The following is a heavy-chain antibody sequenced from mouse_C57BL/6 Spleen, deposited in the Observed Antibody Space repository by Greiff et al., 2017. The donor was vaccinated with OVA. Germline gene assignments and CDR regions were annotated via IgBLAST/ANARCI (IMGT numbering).Heavy chain of an antibody. CDR2: IYPGDGDT. V-gene: IGHV1-82*01. Sequence: VQLQQSGPELVKPGASVKISCKASGYAFSSSWMNWVQQRPGKGLEWIGRIYPGDGDTNYNGKFTGKATLTADKSSSTAYMQLSSLTSEDSAVYFCARGSYYAMDYWGQGTSVTVSS. CDR1: GYAFSSSW. J-gene: IGHJ4*01. CDR3: ARGSYYAMDY.